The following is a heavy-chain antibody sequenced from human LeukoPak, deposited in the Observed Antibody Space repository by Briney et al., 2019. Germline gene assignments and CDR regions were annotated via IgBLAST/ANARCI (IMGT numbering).Heavy chain of an antibody. V-gene: IGHV3-30-3*01. D-gene: IGHD3-10*01. Sequence: GSLRLSCAASGFTFSTYTMHWVRQAPGKGLEWVAVISYDGSNKYYADSVKGRFTISRDNSKNTLYLQMNSLRDEDTAVYFCARGRGITYYGMDVWGQGTTVTVSS. CDR2: ISYDGSNK. J-gene: IGHJ6*02. CDR3: ARGRGITYYGMDV. CDR1: GFTFSTYT.